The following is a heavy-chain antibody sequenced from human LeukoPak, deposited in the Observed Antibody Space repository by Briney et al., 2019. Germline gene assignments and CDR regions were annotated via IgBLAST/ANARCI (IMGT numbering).Heavy chain of an antibody. V-gene: IGHV1-2*02. CDR2: INPNSGGT. CDR1: GYTFTCYY. D-gene: IGHD2-2*02. J-gene: IGHJ4*02. CDR3: ARDIVVVPAAIGYDY. Sequence: ASVKVSCKASGYTFTCYYMHWVRQAPGQGLEWMGWINPNSGGTNYAQKFQGRVTMTRDTSISTAYMELSRLRSDDTAVYYCARDIVVVPAAIGYDYWGQGTLVTVSS.